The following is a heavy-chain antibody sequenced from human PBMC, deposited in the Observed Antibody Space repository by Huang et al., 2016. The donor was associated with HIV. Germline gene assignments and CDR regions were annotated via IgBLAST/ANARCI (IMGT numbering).Heavy chain of an antibody. CDR2: ISYDGNTQ. CDR3: ARVTTPTGGPVRGIIYPSANDF. CDR1: GFSFRNYA. J-gene: IGHJ4*02. V-gene: IGHV3-30*04. D-gene: IGHD3-10*01. Sequence: QVQLVESGGGVAQPGRSLRPSCTASGFSFRNYAVDWVRQAPGQGREGVGGISYDGNTQHYADSGKGRFTITRDKSKDTMYLQMNSLRPEDTAVYYCARVTTPTGGPVRGIIYPSANDFWGQGTLVTVSS.